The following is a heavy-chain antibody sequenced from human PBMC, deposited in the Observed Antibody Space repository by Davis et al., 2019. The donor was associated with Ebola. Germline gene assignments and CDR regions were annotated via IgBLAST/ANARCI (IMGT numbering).Heavy chain of an antibody. D-gene: IGHD4-17*01. Sequence: GGSLRLSCVASGFTLSNDAMSWVRQAPGKGLEWVSGLSGSGAMTYYADSVRGRFTISRDNYKNTLLLQMYSLRVEDTAVYYCARHINGDFWYFDVWGRGTLVTVSS. CDR3: ARHINGDFWYFDV. J-gene: IGHJ2*01. V-gene: IGHV3-23*01. CDR2: LSGSGAMT. CDR1: GFTLSNDA.